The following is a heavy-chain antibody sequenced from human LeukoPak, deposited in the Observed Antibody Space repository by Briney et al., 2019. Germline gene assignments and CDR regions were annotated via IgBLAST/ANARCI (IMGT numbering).Heavy chain of an antibody. Sequence: ASVTVSCKASGYTFTNYWMHWVRQAPGQGLQWMGMINTGAGSTTYAQAFQGRVTMTRDTSSSTVYMELSSLRSEDTAVYYCARGVYYYHSGGYYDFDYWGQGTLVTVSS. D-gene: IGHD3-22*01. J-gene: IGHJ4*02. CDR2: INTGAGST. CDR3: ARGVYYYHSGGYYDFDY. CDR1: GYTFTNYW. V-gene: IGHV1-46*01.